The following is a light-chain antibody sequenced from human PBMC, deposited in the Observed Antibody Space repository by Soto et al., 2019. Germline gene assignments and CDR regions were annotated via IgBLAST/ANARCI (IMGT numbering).Light chain of an antibody. CDR1: QSVGSN. V-gene: IGKV3-15*01. CDR3: QHYNNWPPNRT. CDR2: GAS. J-gene: IGKJ1*01. Sequence: EIVMTQSPATLSVSPGERATLSCRASQSVGSNLAWYQQKPGQAPRLLIYGASTRATGIPARFSGSGSGTESTPTISSPQSEDFAIYFCQHYNNWPPNRTFGQGTKVESK.